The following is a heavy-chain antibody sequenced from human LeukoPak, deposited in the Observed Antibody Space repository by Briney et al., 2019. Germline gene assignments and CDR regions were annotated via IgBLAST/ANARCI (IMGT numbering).Heavy chain of an antibody. D-gene: IGHD3-22*01. V-gene: IGHV3-23*01. CDR2: ITASGHFT. Sequence: GGSLRLYCAASGLTFSSSALSWVRQAPGKGLQWVSSITASGHFTRYADSVKGRFTVSRDNSKNTLYLQMNSLRAEDTAVYYCAKSITMIVVVISAWGQGTLVTVSS. CDR1: GLTFSSSA. CDR3: AKSITMIVVVISA. J-gene: IGHJ4*02.